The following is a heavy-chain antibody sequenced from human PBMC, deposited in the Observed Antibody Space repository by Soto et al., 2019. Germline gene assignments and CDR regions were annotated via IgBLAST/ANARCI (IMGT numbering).Heavy chain of an antibody. V-gene: IGHV3-30-3*01. CDR3: ARDSRRYDFWSGYHSDY. CDR1: GFTFSSYA. J-gene: IGHJ4*02. D-gene: IGHD3-3*01. Sequence: GSLRLSCAASGFTFSSYAMHWVRQAPGKGLEWVAVISYDGSNKYYADSVKGRFTISRDNYKNTLYLQMNSLRAEDTVVYYCARDSRRYDFWSGYHSDYWGQGTLVTVSS. CDR2: ISYDGSNK.